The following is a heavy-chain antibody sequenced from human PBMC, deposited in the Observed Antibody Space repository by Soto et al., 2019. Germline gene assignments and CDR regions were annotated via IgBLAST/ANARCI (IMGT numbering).Heavy chain of an antibody. V-gene: IGHV5-51*01. CDR3: AKMDIVATIRDSDAFDI. CDR1: GYSFTSYW. Sequence: PGESLKISCKGSGYSFTSYWIGWVRQMPGKGLEWMGIIYPGDSDTRYSPSFQGQVTISADKSISTAYLQWSSLKASDTAMYYCAKMDIVATIRDSDAFDIWGQGTMVTVSS. D-gene: IGHD5-12*01. J-gene: IGHJ3*02. CDR2: IYPGDSDT.